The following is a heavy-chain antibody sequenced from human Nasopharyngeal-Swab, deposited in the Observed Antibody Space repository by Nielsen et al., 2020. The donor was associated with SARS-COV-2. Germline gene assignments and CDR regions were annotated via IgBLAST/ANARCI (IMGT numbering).Heavy chain of an antibody. CDR3: ARDREKDRLRYYGMDV. Sequence: WIRQPPGKGLEWIGYIYHSGSTTYNPSLKSRVTISIDKSKNQLSLRVTSVTAADTAVYYCARDREKDRLRYYGMDVWGQGTTVTVSS. CDR2: IYHSGST. V-gene: IGHV4-30-2*01. J-gene: IGHJ6*02. D-gene: IGHD1-14*01.